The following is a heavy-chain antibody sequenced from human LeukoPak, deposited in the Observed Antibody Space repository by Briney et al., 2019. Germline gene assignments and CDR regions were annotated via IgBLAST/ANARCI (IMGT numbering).Heavy chain of an antibody. CDR1: GGSISNYY. V-gene: IGHV4-59*01. CDR2: TYYSGST. J-gene: IGHJ4*02. D-gene: IGHD6-19*01. CDR3: ARIAVAGIFDY. Sequence: SETLSLTCTVSGGSISNYYWSWIRQPPGKGLEWIGYTYYSGSTNYNPSLKSRVTISVDTSKNQFSLKLSSVTAADTAVYYCARIAVAGIFDYWGQGTLVTVSS.